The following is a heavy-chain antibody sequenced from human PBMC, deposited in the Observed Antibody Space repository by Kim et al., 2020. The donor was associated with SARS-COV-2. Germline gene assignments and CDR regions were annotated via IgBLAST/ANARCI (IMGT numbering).Heavy chain of an antibody. CDR2: ISGSGGST. V-gene: IGHV3-23*01. J-gene: IGHJ6*03. Sequence: GGSLRLSCAASGFTFSSYAMSWVRQAPGKGLEWVSAISGSGGSTYYADSVKGRFTISRDNSKNTLYLQMNSLRAEDTAVYYCAKAGNWNYVDYYYYMDVWGKGTTVTASS. CDR3: AKAGNWNYVDYYYYMDV. D-gene: IGHD1-7*01. CDR1: GFTFSSYA.